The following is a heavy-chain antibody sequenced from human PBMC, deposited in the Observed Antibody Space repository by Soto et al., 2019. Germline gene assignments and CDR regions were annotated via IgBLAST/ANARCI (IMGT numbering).Heavy chain of an antibody. CDR3: AKEGGYSSSSTNFDY. CDR1: GLPFINYG. J-gene: IGHJ4*02. Sequence: QVQLVESGGGVVQPGSSLRLSCAASGLPFINYGLHWVRQAPGRGLEWVAVISYDGSNKNYADSVKGRFTISRDNSKNTLYLQMNSLRAEDTAVYYCAKEGGYSSSSTNFDYWGQGTLVTVSS. V-gene: IGHV3-30*18. D-gene: IGHD6-6*01. CDR2: ISYDGSNK.